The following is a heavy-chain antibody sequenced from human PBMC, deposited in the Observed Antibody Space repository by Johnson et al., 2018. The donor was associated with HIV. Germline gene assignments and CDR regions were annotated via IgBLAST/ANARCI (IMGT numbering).Heavy chain of an antibody. V-gene: IGHV3-NL1*01. Sequence: QVQLVESGGGVVQPGRSLRLSCAASGFTFSSYGMHWVRQAPGKGLEWVAVIYSGGSTYYADSVKGRFTISRDNSKNTLYLQMNSLRAEDTAVYYCAREFGDLRAFDIWGQGTMVTVSS. D-gene: IGHD3-16*01. J-gene: IGHJ3*02. CDR2: IYSGGST. CDR1: GFTFSSYG. CDR3: AREFGDLRAFDI.